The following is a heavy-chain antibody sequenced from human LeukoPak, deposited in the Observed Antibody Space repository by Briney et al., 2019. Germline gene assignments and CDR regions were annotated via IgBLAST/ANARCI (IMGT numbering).Heavy chain of an antibody. CDR3: ARDGIAAAGTKLDY. J-gene: IGHJ4*02. CDR2: IYYSGST. CDR1: GGSISSGNYY. D-gene: IGHD6-13*01. Sequence: PSETLSLTCTVSGGSISSGNYYWSWIRQPPGKGLEWIGYIYYSGSTYYNLSLKSRVTISVDTSKNQFSLKLSSVTAADTAVYYCARDGIAAAGTKLDYWGQGTLVTVSS. V-gene: IGHV4-30-4*08.